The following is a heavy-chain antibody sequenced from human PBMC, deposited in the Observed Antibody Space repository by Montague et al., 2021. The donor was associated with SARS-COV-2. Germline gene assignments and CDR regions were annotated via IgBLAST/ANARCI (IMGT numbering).Heavy chain of an antibody. D-gene: IGHD3-9*01. Sequence: SETLSLTCVVSGDSISTDNWWTWVRLPPGKGLEWVGEIYHTGSTKYKPSLKSRVSMSVDKSWNQFSLKLSSVTAADTAVYYCARDGSLRFEILIGPRHYHYGMDVWGQGTTVTVSS. CDR3: ARDGSLRFEILIGPRHYHYGMDV. J-gene: IGHJ6*02. V-gene: IGHV4-4*02. CDR1: GDSISTDNW. CDR2: IYHTGST.